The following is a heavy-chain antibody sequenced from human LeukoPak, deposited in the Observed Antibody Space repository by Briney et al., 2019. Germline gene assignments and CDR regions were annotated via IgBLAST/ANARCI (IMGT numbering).Heavy chain of an antibody. D-gene: IGHD2-2*01. Sequence: GGSLTLSCEVSGFSFSGYARSWVRQAPGKGMEWVAAISGRGSTTYYTDSVKGRFTISRDNFKNTLYLQMNSLRAEDTAVYFCAKDGSGYQMLIDYWGQGALVTVSS. V-gene: IGHV3-23*01. J-gene: IGHJ4*02. CDR3: AKDGSGYQMLIDY. CDR2: ISGRGSTT. CDR1: GFSFSGYA.